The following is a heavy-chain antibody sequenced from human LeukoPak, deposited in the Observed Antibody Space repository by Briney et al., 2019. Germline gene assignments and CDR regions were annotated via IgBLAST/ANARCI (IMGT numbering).Heavy chain of an antibody. CDR1: VGSINSGNW. D-gene: IGHD6-19*01. V-gene: IGHV4/OR15-8*01. J-gene: IGHJ5*02. CDR3: ARHFPHMDYSGWKQGWFDP. Sequence: SETLSLTCGVSVGSINSGNWWTWVRQSPGKGLEWIGEIHHNGTRNYNPSLKSRVTISVDTSENQFSLRLISVTAADTAVYYCARHFPHMDYSGWKQGWFDPWGQGTLVTVSS. CDR2: IHHNGTR.